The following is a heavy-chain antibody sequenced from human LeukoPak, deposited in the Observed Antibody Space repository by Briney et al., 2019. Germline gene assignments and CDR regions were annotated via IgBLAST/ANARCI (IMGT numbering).Heavy chain of an antibody. D-gene: IGHD6-19*01. CDR2: ISWNSGSI. V-gene: IGHV3-9*01. CDR3: AKDSSSGRYYYYGMDV. CDR1: GFTFDDYA. Sequence: GGSLRLSCAASGFTFDDYAMHWVRHAQGKGLEWVSGISWNSGSIAYADYVKGRFTISRDNAKNSLYLQMNSLRAEDTALYYCAKDSSSGRYYYYGMDVWGQGTTVTVSS. J-gene: IGHJ6*02.